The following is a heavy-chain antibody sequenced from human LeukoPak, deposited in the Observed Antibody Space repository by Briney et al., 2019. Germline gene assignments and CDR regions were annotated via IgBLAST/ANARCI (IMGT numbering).Heavy chain of an antibody. CDR2: IYYSGST. CDR3: ARGYLGGYSYGRNNWFDP. D-gene: IGHD5-18*01. V-gene: IGHV4-31*03. CDR1: GDSIRSGVYY. J-gene: IGHJ5*02. Sequence: SQTLSLTCTVSGDSIRSGVYYWSWIRQHPGKGLEWIGYIYYSGSTYYYPSLKSRVTRSVDTSKNQFSLKLSSVTAADTAVYYCARGYLGGYSYGRNNWFDPWGQGTLVTVSS.